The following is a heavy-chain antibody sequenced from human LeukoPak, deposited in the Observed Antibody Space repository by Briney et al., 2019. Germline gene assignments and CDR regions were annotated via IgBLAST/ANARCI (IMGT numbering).Heavy chain of an antibody. V-gene: IGHV3-64D*06. CDR1: GFTFNNYA. J-gene: IGHJ4*02. CDR3: ARAFGLTDY. D-gene: IGHD3/OR15-3a*01. Sequence: GGSLRLSCSASGFTFNNYAIHWVRQAPGKGLEYVSGINTDGGSTYYADSVKGRFTMSRDNSMNTLYLQMSSLRPEDTAVYYCARAFGLTDYWGQGTLVTVSS. CDR2: INTDGGST.